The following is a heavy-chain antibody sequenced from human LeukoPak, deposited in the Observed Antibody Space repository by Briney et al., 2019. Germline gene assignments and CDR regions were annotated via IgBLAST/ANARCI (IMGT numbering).Heavy chain of an antibody. V-gene: IGHV4-30-4*01. Sequence: SEALSLTCTVPRGSISSGDYYWSWTRQPPGKGLEWIGYIYYSGSTYYNPPLKSRVTVSVDTSKNQFSLKLSSVTAADTAVYYCSRAYDYVWGSYRYTGFDYWGQGTLVTVSS. CDR3: SRAYDYVWGSYRYTGFDY. D-gene: IGHD3-16*02. CDR2: IYYSGST. J-gene: IGHJ4*02. CDR1: RGSISSGDYY.